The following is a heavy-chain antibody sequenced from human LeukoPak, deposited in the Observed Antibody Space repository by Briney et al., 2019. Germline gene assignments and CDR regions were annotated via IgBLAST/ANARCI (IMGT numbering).Heavy chain of an antibody. CDR1: GFSFSPYW. CDR3: ATYCSGGSCYSGPGRVIPDY. J-gene: IGHJ4*02. CDR2: INQDGSEK. V-gene: IGHV3-7*01. D-gene: IGHD2-15*01. Sequence: GGSLRLSCADSGFSFSPYWMSWVRQAPGKGLEWVASINQDGSEKYYVDSVKGRFAISRDIAKNSLYLQMNSLRTGDTAVYYCATYCSGGSCYSGPGRVIPDYWGQGTLVTVSS.